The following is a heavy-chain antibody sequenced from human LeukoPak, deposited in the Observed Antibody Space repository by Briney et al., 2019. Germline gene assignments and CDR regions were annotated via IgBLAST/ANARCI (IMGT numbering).Heavy chain of an antibody. CDR2: INPNSGGT. J-gene: IGHJ6*03. CDR3: ARGDGYYYYMDV. V-gene: IGHV1-2*02. CDR1: GYTFTGYD. Sequence: ASVKVSCKASGYTFTGYDMHWVRQAPGQGLEWMGWINPNSGGTNYAQKFQGRVTMTRDTSISTAYMELSRLRSDDTAVYYCARGDGYYYYMDVWGKGTTVTVSS. D-gene: IGHD2-21*02.